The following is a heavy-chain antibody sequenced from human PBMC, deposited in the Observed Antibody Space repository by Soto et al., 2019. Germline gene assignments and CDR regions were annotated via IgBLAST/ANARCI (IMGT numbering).Heavy chain of an antibody. J-gene: IGHJ6*03. Sequence: ASVEVSCKASGYSFTRYGIGWVRQVPGQGPEWVGWIRPYNGRTNYAQSVKGRGVMTTDISTNTVYLELRRLGSGDSGIYYCGRCRTETYAMDASGEGTTVTAS. D-gene: IGHD1-1*01. V-gene: IGHV1-18*01. CDR1: GYSFTRYG. CDR2: IRPYNGRT. CDR3: GRCRTETYAMDA.